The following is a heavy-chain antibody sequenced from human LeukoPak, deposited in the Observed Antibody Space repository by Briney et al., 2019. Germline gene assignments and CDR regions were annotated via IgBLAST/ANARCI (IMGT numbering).Heavy chain of an antibody. CDR2: IGTAGDT. Sequence: GGSLRLSCAAPGFTFSSYDMHWVRQATGKGLEWVSAIGTAGDTYYPGSVKGRFTISRENAKNSLYLQMNSLRAEDTAVYYCARTYYDILTGYNPYFDYWGQGILVTVSS. D-gene: IGHD3-9*01. J-gene: IGHJ4*02. CDR3: ARTYYDILTGYNPYFDY. CDR1: GFTFSSYD. V-gene: IGHV3-13*01.